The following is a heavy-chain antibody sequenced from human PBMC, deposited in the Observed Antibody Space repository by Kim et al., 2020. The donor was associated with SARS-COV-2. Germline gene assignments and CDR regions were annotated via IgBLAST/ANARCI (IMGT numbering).Heavy chain of an antibody. Sequence: SETLSLTCTISGGSISSSGSYWVWVHQPPGQGLEWFGSINNSGSTYCNPSLQSRVTMSIDPSQNPFYLKLSSVTAAAASVYYCALVGFWGGYGVAYF. CDR1: GGSISSSGSY. J-gene: IGHJ2*01. CDR3: ALVGFWGGYGVAYF. CDR2: INNSGST. D-gene: IGHD3-3*01. V-gene: IGHV4-39*07.